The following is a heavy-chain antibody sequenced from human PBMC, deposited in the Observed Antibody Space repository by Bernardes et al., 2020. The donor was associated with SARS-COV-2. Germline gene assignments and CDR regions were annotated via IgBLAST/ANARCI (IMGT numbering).Heavy chain of an antibody. D-gene: IGHD5-18*01. Sequence: GGSLRLSCAASGFTFDDYAMHWVRQAPGKGLEWVSLISGDGGSTYYADSVKGRFTISRDNSKNSLYLQMNSLRTEDTALYYCAKDIESYGYSLFDYWGQGTLVTVSS. V-gene: IGHV3-43*02. CDR1: GFTFDDYA. CDR3: AKDIESYGYSLFDY. J-gene: IGHJ4*02. CDR2: ISGDGGST.